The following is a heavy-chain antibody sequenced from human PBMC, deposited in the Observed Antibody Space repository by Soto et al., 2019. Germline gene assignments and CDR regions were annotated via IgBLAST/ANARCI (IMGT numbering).Heavy chain of an antibody. D-gene: IGHD3-10*01. CDR1: GYTFTSYA. J-gene: IGHJ4*02. Sequence: ASVKVSCKASGYTFTSYAMHWVRQAPGQSLEWMGWINAGNGNTKYSQKFQGRVTITRDTSASTAYMELSSLRSEDTAVYYCANSLLWTSDYFDYWGQGTLVTVSS. CDR2: INAGNGNT. CDR3: ANSLLWTSDYFDY. V-gene: IGHV1-3*01.